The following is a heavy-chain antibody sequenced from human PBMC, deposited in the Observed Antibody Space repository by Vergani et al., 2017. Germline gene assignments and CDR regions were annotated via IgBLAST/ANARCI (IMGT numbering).Heavy chain of an antibody. CDR1: GYTFTSYY. J-gene: IGHJ5*02. CDR3: ARDSRYCSSTSCYVGRDWFDP. CDR2: INPSGGST. D-gene: IGHD2-2*01. Sequence: QVQLVQSGAEVKKPGASVKVSCKASGYTFTSYYMHWVRQAPGQGLEWMGIINPSGGSTSYAQKFQGRVTMTRDTSTSTVYMELSSLRSEVTAVYYCARDSRYCSSTSCYVGRDWFDPGSQGTLVTV. V-gene: IGHV1-46*01.